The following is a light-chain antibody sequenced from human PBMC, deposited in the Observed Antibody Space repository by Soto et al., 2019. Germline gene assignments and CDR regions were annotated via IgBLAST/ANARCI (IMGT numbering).Light chain of an antibody. Sequence: EIVLTQSPGTLSLSPGERATLSCRASQRVSSSYLAWYLQKPGQAPRLLIYVASSKATGIPDRFSGSGSGTDFPLTISRLEPEYFAVYYCQQFHGTFGQWTKVEI. J-gene: IGKJ1*01. CDR3: QQFHGT. CDR2: VAS. V-gene: IGKV3-20*01. CDR1: QRVSSSY.